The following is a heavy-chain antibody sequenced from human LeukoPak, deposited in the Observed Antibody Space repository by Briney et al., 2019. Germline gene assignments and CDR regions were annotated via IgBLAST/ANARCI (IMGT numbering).Heavy chain of an antibody. D-gene: IGHD5-18*01. CDR2: IYHSGST. CDR1: GYSISSGYY. J-gene: IGHJ6*03. V-gene: IGHV4-38-2*02. Sequence: PSETLSLTCTVSGYSISSGYYWGWIRQPPGKGLEWIGSIYHSGSTYYNPSLKSRVTISVDTSKNQFSLKLSSVTAADTAVYYCARGTAMVSLYYYYYYMDVWGKGTTVTVSS. CDR3: ARGTAMVSLYYYYYYMDV.